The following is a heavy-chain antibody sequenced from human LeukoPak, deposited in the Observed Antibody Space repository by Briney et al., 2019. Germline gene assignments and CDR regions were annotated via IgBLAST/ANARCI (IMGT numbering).Heavy chain of an antibody. CDR1: GGSISSYY. V-gene: IGHV4-59*01. D-gene: IGHD6-13*01. Sequence: SETLSLTCTVSGGSISSYYWSWIRQPPGKGLEWIGYIYYSGSTNYNPSLKSRVTISVDTSKNQFSLKLSSVTAVDTAVYYCARASSSLGNWFDPWGQGTLVTVSS. CDR2: IYYSGST. J-gene: IGHJ5*02. CDR3: ARASSSLGNWFDP.